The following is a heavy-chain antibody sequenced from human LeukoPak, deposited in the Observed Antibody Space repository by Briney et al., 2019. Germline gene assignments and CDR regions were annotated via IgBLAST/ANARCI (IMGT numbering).Heavy chain of an antibody. D-gene: IGHD2/OR15-2a*01. J-gene: IGHJ4*02. V-gene: IGHV4-4*08. CDR1: VPFIINTYY. CDR2: LYNIGSI. Sequence: SETLSLTCTVSVPFIINTYYWSSIRPRPGNGLDWIGNLYNIGSITYKPSLKSRVTISVDMSKNQFSLRLTSVTAADTAVYFCGTNTTGSAFDQWGQGIQVTVSS. CDR3: GTNTTGSAFDQ.